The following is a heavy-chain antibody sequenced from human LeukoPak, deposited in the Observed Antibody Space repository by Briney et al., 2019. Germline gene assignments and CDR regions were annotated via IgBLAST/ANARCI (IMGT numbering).Heavy chain of an antibody. V-gene: IGHV3-7*03. CDR3: ARGIYSSSSGGHFFDY. D-gene: IGHD6-6*01. J-gene: IGHJ4*02. CDR1: GFTFSSYR. Sequence: GGSLRLSCAASGFTFSSYRMSWVRQAPGKGLELVANIKQDGSEKYYVDSVKGRFTISRDNAKNSLYLQMSSLRSEDTAVYYCARGIYSSSSGGHFFDYWGQGTLVTVSS. CDR2: IKQDGSEK.